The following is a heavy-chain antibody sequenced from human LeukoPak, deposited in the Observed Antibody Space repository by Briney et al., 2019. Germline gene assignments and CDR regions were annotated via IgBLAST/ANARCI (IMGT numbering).Heavy chain of an antibody. Sequence: HPGGSLRLSCAASGFSFSSYWMSWVRQAPGKGLEWVANIKQDGSEKYYVDSVKGRFTISGDNAKNSLYLQMNSLRAEDTAVYYCARRAGDYSHPYDYWGQGTLVTVSS. CDR3: ARRAGDYSHPYDY. CDR2: IKQDGSEK. D-gene: IGHD3-22*01. J-gene: IGHJ4*02. V-gene: IGHV3-7*03. CDR1: GFSFSSYW.